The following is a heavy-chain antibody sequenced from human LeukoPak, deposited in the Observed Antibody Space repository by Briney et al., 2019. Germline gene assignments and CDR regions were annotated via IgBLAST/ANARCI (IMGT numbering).Heavy chain of an antibody. D-gene: IGHD6-13*01. CDR2: ISTDARTI. CDR3: VRGQATAWGLDY. Sequence: GRSLRLSCAASGFTFSSYGMHWVRQAPGKGLVWVSHISTDARTITYAAFVKGRFTISRDNAKNTLYLQMNSLRAEDTALYYCVRGQATAWGLDYWGQGTLVTVSS. CDR1: GFTFSSYG. J-gene: IGHJ4*02. V-gene: IGHV3-74*01.